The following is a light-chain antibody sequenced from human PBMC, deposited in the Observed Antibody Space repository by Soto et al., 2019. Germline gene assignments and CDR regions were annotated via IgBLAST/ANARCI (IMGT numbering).Light chain of an antibody. Sequence: MMMTQSPATLSVSPGERVTLSCRTSHSVNSHVAWYQQKPGQAPRLLLYGASTRATGIPVRFSGSGFGTEFTLTISSLQSEDFAVYYCQQYKNWPPITFGQGTRLEI. CDR1: HSVNSH. V-gene: IGKV3-15*01. CDR2: GAS. J-gene: IGKJ5*01. CDR3: QQYKNWPPIT.